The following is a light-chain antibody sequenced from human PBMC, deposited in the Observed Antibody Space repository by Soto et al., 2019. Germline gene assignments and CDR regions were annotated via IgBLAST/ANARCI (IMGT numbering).Light chain of an antibody. CDR2: RSD. CDR1: NFNIGSNY. J-gene: IGLJ2*01. V-gene: IGLV1-47*01. Sequence: QSVLTQPPSASGTPGQRVTISCSGNNFNIGSNYVYWYQQFPGMAPKLLIYRSDQRPSGVPDRFSGSKSGTSASLAISGLRSDDEADYYCAAWDDSLVGVEFGGGTQLTVL. CDR3: AAWDDSLVGVE.